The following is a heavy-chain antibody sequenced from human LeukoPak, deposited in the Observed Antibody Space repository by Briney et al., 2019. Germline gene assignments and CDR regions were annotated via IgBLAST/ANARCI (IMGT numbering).Heavy chain of an antibody. CDR2: INSGSSTI. D-gene: IGHD1-26*01. V-gene: IGHV3-48*04. Sequence: RGSLRLSCAASGFTFSSYSMIWVRQAPGKGLEWVSYINSGSSTIHYADSVKGRFTISRDNAENSLYLQMNSLSAEDTAVYYCARAWGATEFDPWGQGALVTVSS. CDR3: ARAWGATEFDP. CDR1: GFTFSSYS. J-gene: IGHJ5*02.